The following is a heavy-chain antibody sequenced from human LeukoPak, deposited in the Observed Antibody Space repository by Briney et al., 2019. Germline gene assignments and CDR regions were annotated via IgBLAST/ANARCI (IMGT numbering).Heavy chain of an antibody. CDR2: IYYSGST. V-gene: IGHV4-61*08. D-gene: IGHD3-3*01. CDR3: ASALEERDLEWLLSDYYYYYMDV. CDR1: GGSISSGGYY. J-gene: IGHJ6*03. Sequence: SETLSLTCTVAGGSISSGGYYWSWIRQPPGKGLEWIGYIYYSGSTNYNPSLKSRVTISVDTAKNQFSLEVSSVTPADTAVYYCASALEERDLEWLLSDYYYYYMDVWGNGTPVTVSS.